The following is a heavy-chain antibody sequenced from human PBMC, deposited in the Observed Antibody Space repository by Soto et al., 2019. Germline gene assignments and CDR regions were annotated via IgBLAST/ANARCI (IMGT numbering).Heavy chain of an antibody. J-gene: IGHJ2*01. D-gene: IGHD1-7*01. CDR2: VSPSGTST. V-gene: IGHV3-23*04. CDR1: GFNFNSFA. CDR3: ARTPGITSKGSFDL. Sequence: EAQLVESGGGLVQPGGSLRLSCAASGFNFNSFAMSWVRQAPGKGLEWVSGVSPSGTSTYYAGSLKGRLTISRDNAKDTVYLQIDFLRVDDTAIYFCARTPGITSKGSFDLWGRGTLVSVSS.